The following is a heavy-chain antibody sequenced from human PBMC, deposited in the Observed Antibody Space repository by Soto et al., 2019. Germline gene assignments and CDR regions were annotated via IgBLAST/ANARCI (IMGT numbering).Heavy chain of an antibody. J-gene: IGHJ5*02. CDR2: INAGNGNT. V-gene: IGHV1-3*01. Sequence: QVQLVQSGAEVKKAGASVKVSCKASGYTFTSYAMHWVRQAPGQRLEWMGWINAGNGNTKYSQKLQGRVTITRDTSASTAYMELSSLRSEDTAVYYCARDLQGITMVRGVTSSYWFDPWGQGTLVTVSS. CDR3: ARDLQGITMVRGVTSSYWFDP. CDR1: GYTFTSYA. D-gene: IGHD3-10*01.